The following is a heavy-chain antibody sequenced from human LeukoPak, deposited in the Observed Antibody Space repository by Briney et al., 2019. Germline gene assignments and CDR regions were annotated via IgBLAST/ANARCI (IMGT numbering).Heavy chain of an antibody. CDR1: GYTFTSYG. D-gene: IGHD6-19*01. J-gene: IGHJ4*02. CDR3: ARVKRYSSGWYFGY. Sequence: ASVKVSCKASGYTFTSYGISWVRQAPGQGLEWMGWISAYNGNTNYAQKLQGRVTMTTDTSTRTAYMELRSLRSDDTAVYYCARVKRYSSGWYFGYWGQGTLVTVSS. V-gene: IGHV1-18*01. CDR2: ISAYNGNT.